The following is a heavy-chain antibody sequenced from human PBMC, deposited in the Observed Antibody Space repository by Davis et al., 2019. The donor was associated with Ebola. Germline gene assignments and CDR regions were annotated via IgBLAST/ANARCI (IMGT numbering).Heavy chain of an antibody. CDR2: ISGSGGST. Sequence: GESLMTSCAASGFTYSSCAMSWVRQAPGKGLEWVSAISGSGGSTYYADSVKGRFTISRDNSKNTLYLQMNSLRAEDTAIYYCAKDKNYDFWSGYPHDAFDIWGQGTMVTVSS. J-gene: IGHJ3*02. D-gene: IGHD3-3*01. CDR3: AKDKNYDFWSGYPHDAFDI. V-gene: IGHV3-23*01. CDR1: GFTYSSCA.